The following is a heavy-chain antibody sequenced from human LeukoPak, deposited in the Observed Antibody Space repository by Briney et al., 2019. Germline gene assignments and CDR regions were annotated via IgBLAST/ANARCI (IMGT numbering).Heavy chain of an antibody. Sequence: SETLSLTCAVSGYSISSGYYWGWIRQPPGQGLEWIGSIYHSGSTYYNPSLKSRVTISVDTSKSQFSLKLSSVAAADTAVYYCARDRCTSCSSRFDPWGQGTLVTVSS. J-gene: IGHJ5*02. CDR2: IYHSGST. CDR1: GYSISSGYY. V-gene: IGHV4-38-2*02. D-gene: IGHD2-2*01. CDR3: ARDRCTSCSSRFDP.